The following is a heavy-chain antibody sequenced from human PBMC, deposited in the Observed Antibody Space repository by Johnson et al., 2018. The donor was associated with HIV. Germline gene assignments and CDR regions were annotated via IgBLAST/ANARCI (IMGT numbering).Heavy chain of an antibody. V-gene: IGHV3-30*04. CDR1: GFTFSSYA. D-gene: IGHD6-6*01. J-gene: IGHJ3*02. CDR3: AREYSSLSQDAFDI. Sequence: MQLVESGGGVVQPGRSLRLSCAASGFTFSSYAMHWVRQAPGKGLEWVAVISYDGSNKYYADSVKGRFTISRDNSKNTLYLQMNSLRAEDTAVYYCAREYSSLSQDAFDIWGQGTMVTVSS. CDR2: ISYDGSNK.